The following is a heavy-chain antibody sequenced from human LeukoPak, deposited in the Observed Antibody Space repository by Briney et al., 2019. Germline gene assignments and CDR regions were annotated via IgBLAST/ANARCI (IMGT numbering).Heavy chain of an antibody. V-gene: IGHV4-34*01. D-gene: IGHD3-22*01. CDR3: ARRQLYYSHFDY. CDR2: INHSGST. J-gene: IGHJ4*02. Sequence: ASETLSLTCAVYGGSFSGYYWSWIRQPPGKGLEWIGEINHSGSTNYNPSLKSRVTISVDTSKNQFSLKLSSVTAADTAVYYCARRQLYYSHFDYWGQGALVTVSS. CDR1: GGSFSGYY.